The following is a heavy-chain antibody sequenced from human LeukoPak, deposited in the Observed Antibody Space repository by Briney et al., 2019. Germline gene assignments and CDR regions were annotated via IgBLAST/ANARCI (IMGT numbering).Heavy chain of an antibody. CDR1: GFTFSTYG. CDR2: IRYDGSNK. V-gene: IGHV3-30*02. J-gene: IGHJ3*02. Sequence: PGRSLRLSCAASGFTFSTYGMHWVRQAPGKGLEWVAFIRYDGSNKYYADSVKGRFTISRDNSKNTLYLQMNSLRAEDTAVYYCASLITIFGVAPDAFDIWGQGTMVTISS. D-gene: IGHD3-3*01. CDR3: ASLITIFGVAPDAFDI.